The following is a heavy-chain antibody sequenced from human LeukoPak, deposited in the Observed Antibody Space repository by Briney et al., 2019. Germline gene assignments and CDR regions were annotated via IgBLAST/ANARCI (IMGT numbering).Heavy chain of an antibody. J-gene: IGHJ6*02. Sequence: GGSLRLSCAASGFTFSSCAMSWVRQAPGKGLEWVSAISGSGSSTYYADSVKGRFTISRDNSKNTLYLQMNSLRAEDTAVYYCAKDSHPNPTDILTGYYYYYYGMDVWGQGTTVTVSS. D-gene: IGHD3-9*01. CDR1: GFTFSSCA. V-gene: IGHV3-23*01. CDR2: ISGSGSST. CDR3: AKDSHPNPTDILTGYYYYYYGMDV.